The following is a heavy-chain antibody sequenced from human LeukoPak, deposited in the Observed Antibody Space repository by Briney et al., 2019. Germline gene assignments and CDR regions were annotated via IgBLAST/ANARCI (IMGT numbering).Heavy chain of an antibody. CDR2: IRSKAYGGTT. CDR3: TRAASYCSSTSCYRGYYYYGMDV. V-gene: IGHV3-49*04. J-gene: IGHJ6*02. CDR1: GFTFGDYA. Sequence: GRSLRLSCTASGFTFGDYAMSWVRQAPGKGLEWVGFIRSKAYGGTTEYAASVEGRFTISRDDSKSIAYLQMNSLKTEDTAVYYCTRAASYCSSTSCYRGYYYYGMDVWGQGTTVTVSS. D-gene: IGHD2-2*02.